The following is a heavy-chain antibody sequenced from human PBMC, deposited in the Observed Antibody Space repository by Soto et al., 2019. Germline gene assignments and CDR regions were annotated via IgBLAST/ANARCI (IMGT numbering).Heavy chain of an antibody. CDR3: ASSSLGPDAFDI. V-gene: IGHV4-59*01. D-gene: IGHD1-26*01. CDR1: GGSISSYY. Sequence: SETLSLTCTVSGGSISSYYWSWIRQPPGKGLEWIGYIYYSGSTNYNPSLKSRVTISVDTSKNQFSLKLSSVTAVDTAVYYCASSSLGPDAFDIWGQGTMVTVSS. CDR2: IYYSGST. J-gene: IGHJ3*02.